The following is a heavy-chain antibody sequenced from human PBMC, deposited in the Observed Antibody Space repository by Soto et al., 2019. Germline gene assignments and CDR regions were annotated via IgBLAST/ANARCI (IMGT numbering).Heavy chain of an antibody. D-gene: IGHD6-19*01. CDR1: GFTFSSYS. V-gene: IGHV3-21*04. CDR2: ISSSSSYI. Sequence: GGSLRLSCAASGFTFSSYSMNWVRQAPGKGLEWVSSISSSSSYIYYADSVKGRFTISRDNAKNSLYLQMNSLRAEDTALYYCAKDQAENYYYYYYMDVWGKGTTVTVSS. CDR3: AKDQAENYYYYYYMDV. J-gene: IGHJ6*03.